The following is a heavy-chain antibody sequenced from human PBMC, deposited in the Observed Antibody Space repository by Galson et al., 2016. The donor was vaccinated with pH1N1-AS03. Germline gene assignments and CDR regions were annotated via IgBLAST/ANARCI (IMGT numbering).Heavy chain of an antibody. Sequence: SLRPSCAASGFTVRRNDMHRVRQATGKGLEWVSIISATCPTHYADSLKGRFTISREIPQNSLYLQMDSLRADDTAVYYCAVWGYISGTHGLDVWGKGTTVTVSS. CDR2: ISATCPT. V-gene: IGHV3-13*01. J-gene: IGHJ6*04. CDR3: AVWGYISGTHGLDV. CDR1: GFTVRRND. D-gene: IGHD5-12*01.